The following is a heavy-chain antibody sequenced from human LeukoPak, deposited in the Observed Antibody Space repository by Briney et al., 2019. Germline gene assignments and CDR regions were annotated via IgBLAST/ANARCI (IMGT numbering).Heavy chain of an antibody. J-gene: IGHJ4*02. V-gene: IGHV3-23*01. Sequence: GGSLRLSCAASGFTFSSYAMSWVRQAPGKGLEWVSAISSSGGSTYYADSVKGRFTISRDNSKNTLYLQMNSLIPEDTAVYYCARSTGWYAFTWGQGILVTVSS. CDR3: ARSTGWYAFT. D-gene: IGHD6-19*01. CDR1: GFTFSSYA. CDR2: ISSSGGST.